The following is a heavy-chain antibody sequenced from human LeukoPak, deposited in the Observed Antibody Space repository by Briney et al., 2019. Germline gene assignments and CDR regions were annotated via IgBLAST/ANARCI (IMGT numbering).Heavy chain of an antibody. CDR3: ARDGRGGYSGYESFDY. CDR1: GGSISSSSYY. Sequence: SETLSLTCTVSGGSISSSSYYWGWIRQPPGKGLEWIGSIYYSGSTYYNPSLKSRVTISVDTSKNQFSLKLSSVTAADTAVYYCARDGRGGYSGYESFDYWGQGTLVTVSS. V-gene: IGHV4-39*07. CDR2: IYYSGST. J-gene: IGHJ4*02. D-gene: IGHD5-12*01.